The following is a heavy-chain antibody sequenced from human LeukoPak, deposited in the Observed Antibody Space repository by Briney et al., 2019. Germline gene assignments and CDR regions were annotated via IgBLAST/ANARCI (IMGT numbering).Heavy chain of an antibody. J-gene: IGHJ5*02. V-gene: IGHV1-18*01. CDR1: GYTFTSYA. D-gene: IGHD3-3*01. CDR3: ARVGGFLEWLLRPFDWFDP. Sequence: ASVKVSCKASGYTFTSYAMNWVRQAPGQGLEWMGWISAYNGNTNYAQKLQGRVTMTTDTSTSTAYMELRSLRSDDTAVYYCARVGGFLEWLLRPFDWFDPWGQGTLVTVSS. CDR2: ISAYNGNT.